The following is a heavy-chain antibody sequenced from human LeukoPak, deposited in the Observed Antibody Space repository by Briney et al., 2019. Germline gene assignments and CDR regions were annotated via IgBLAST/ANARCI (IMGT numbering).Heavy chain of an antibody. J-gene: IGHJ4*02. CDR2: IIPIFGTA. Sequence: ASVKVSCKASGGTFSSYAISWVRQAPGQGLEWMGGIIPIFGTANYAQKFQGRVTITADESTSTAYMELSSLRSEDTAVYYCARAPYSGSYHKGVFDYWGQGTLVTVSS. CDR1: GGTFSSYA. CDR3: ARAPYSGSYHKGVFDY. V-gene: IGHV1-69*13. D-gene: IGHD1-26*01.